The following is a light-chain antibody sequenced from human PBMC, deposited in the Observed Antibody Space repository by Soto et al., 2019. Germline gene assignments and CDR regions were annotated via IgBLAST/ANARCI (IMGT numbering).Light chain of an antibody. Sequence: QSALTQPASVSGSPRQSITMSCTGTSSDVGGYNYVSWYQQHPGKAPKLMIYDVSNRPSGVSNRFSGSKSGNTASLTISGLQAEDEADYYCSSYTRSSTYVFGTGTKLTVL. J-gene: IGLJ1*01. CDR3: SSYTRSSTYV. V-gene: IGLV2-14*01. CDR1: SSDVGGYNY. CDR2: DVS.